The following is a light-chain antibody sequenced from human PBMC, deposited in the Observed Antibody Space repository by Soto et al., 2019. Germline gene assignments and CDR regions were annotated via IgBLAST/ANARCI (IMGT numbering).Light chain of an antibody. CDR2: DVT. Sequence: SVLTQPASVSGSPGQSITISCTGTSSDVGSYNYVSWYQHHPGKAPKLIIYDVTNRPSGVSNPFSGSKSGNTASLTISGLQPEDEADYYCSSYTTSNTRQIVFGTGT. J-gene: IGLJ1*01. CDR1: SSDVGSYNY. CDR3: SSYTTSNTRQIV. V-gene: IGLV2-14*03.